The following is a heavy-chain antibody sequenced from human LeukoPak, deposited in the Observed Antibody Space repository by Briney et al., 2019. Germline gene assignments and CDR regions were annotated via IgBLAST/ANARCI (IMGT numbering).Heavy chain of an antibody. CDR2: ISGTGGST. Sequence: GGSLRLSCAASGFTFSNYWMTWVRQAPEKGLEWVSEISGTGGSTYYADSVKGRFTISRDNSRNTLYLQMHSLRVEDTAIYYCARYYSGSYSYDYWGQGTLVTVSS. CDR3: ARYYSGSYSYDY. J-gene: IGHJ4*02. D-gene: IGHD1-26*01. CDR1: GFTFSNYW. V-gene: IGHV3-23*01.